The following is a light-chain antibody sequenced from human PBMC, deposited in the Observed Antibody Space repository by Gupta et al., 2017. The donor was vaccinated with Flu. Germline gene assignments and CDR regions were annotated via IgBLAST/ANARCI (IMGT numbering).Light chain of an antibody. CDR1: SSNIGSNY. J-gene: IGLJ2*01. CDR3: ASWDDSLSAVV. V-gene: IGLV1-47*01. Sequence: QSALTQPPSASGTPGQRVTLSCSGSSSNIGSNYVYWYQQLPGTAPKILMYRNNERPSGVPDRFSGSRSGTSASLAISGLGTEDEASYYCASWDDSLSAVVFGGGTKLTVL. CDR2: RNN.